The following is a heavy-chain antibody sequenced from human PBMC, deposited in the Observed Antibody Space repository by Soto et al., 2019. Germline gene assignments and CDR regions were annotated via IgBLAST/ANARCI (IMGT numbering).Heavy chain of an antibody. J-gene: IGHJ4*02. V-gene: IGHV4-4*02. Sequence: SETLSLTCAVSGGSISSSNWWSWVRQPPGKGLEWIGEIYHSGSTNYNPSLKSRVTISVDKSKKQVSLKLSSVTAADTAVYYCARASGWYDFDYWGQGTLVTVSS. CDR3: ARASGWYDFDY. CDR2: IYHSGST. D-gene: IGHD6-19*01. CDR1: GGSISSSNW.